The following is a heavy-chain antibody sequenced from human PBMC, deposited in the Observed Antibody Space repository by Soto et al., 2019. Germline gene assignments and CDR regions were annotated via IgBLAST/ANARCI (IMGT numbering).Heavy chain of an antibody. D-gene: IGHD3-16*01. V-gene: IGHV4-31*03. Sequence: QVKLQESGPGLVKPSQTLSLNCSVSGDSINNADYYWSWIRQHAGQGLEWIGYIYYSGTTYYNPALKSRVTISMDTSKNQFSLEMSSVTAAETAVDYCARVRGHAFEIRGQGTMVTVSS. J-gene: IGHJ3*02. CDR3: ARVRGHAFEI. CDR2: IYYSGTT. CDR1: GDSINNADYY.